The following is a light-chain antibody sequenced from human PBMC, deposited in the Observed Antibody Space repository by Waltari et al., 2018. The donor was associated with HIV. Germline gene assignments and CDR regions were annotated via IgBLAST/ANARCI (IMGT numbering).Light chain of an antibody. CDR2: LGS. CDR3: MQSLQTPRT. CDR1: QNLLHSNGYNY. V-gene: IGKV2-28*01. Sequence: DIVMTQSPLSLPVTPGEPASISCRSSQNLLHSNGYNYLDWFLQKPGQSPQLLIYLGSNRASGVPDRFRGSGSGTDFTLKISRVEAEDVGVYYCMQSLQTPRTFGQGTKLGSN. J-gene: IGKJ2*01.